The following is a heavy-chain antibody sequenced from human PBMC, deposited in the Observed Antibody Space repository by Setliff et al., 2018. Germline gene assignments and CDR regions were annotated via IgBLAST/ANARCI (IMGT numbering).Heavy chain of an antibody. J-gene: IGHJ4*02. CDR3: AKPQLELRWGFES. CDR2: IYSGDRNT. Sequence: GGSLRLSCAASGFTFSPYAMSWVRQAPGKGLEWVSTIYSGDRNTFYTDSVKGRLTIFRESSKNTLYLYMTSLRAEDTAVYYCAKPQLELRWGFESWGQGTLVTVSS. D-gene: IGHD1-1*01. V-gene: IGHV3-23*03. CDR1: GFTFSPYA.